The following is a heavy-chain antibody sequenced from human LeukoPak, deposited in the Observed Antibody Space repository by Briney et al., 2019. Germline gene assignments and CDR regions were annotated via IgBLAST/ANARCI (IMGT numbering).Heavy chain of an antibody. CDR1: GGSFSGYY. CDR2: INHSGST. J-gene: IGHJ2*01. V-gene: IGHV4-34*01. Sequence: TSETLSHTCAVYGGSFSGYYWSWIRQPPGKGLEWIGEINHSGSTNYNPSLKSRVTISVDTSKNQFSLKLSSVTAADTAVYYCARGRHVPAAMLSRTHDWYFDLWGRGTLVTVSS. D-gene: IGHD2-2*01. CDR3: ARGRHVPAAMLSRTHDWYFDL.